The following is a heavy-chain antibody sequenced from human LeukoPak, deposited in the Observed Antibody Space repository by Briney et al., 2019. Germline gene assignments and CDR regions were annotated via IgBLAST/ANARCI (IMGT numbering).Heavy chain of an antibody. V-gene: IGHV3-7*01. CDR3: ARRAPRQRYFDWFPSYYGMDV. Sequence: GGSLRLSCAASGFTFSSYWMSWVRQAPGKGLEWVANIKQDGSEKYYVDSVKGRFTISRDNAKNSLYLQMNSLRAEDTAVYYCARRAPRQRYFDWFPSYYGMDVWGQGTTVTVSS. CDR2: IKQDGSEK. J-gene: IGHJ6*02. D-gene: IGHD3-9*01. CDR1: GFTFSSYW.